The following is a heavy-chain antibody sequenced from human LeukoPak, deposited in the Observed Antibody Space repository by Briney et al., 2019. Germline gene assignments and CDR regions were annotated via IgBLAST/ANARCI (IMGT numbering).Heavy chain of an antibody. V-gene: IGHV1-2*02. CDR2: INPNSGGT. D-gene: IGHD6-6*01. CDR3: ARDARPTDYFDY. J-gene: IGHJ4*02. CDR1: GYTFTGYY. Sequence: ASVKVSYKASGYTFTGYYMHWVRQAPGQGLEWMGWINPNSGGTNYAQKFQGRVTMTRDTSISTAYMELSRLRSDDTAVYYCARDARPTDYFDYWGQGTLVTVSS.